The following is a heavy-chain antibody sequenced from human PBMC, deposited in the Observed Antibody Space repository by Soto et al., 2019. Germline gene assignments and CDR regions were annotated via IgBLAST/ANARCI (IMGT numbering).Heavy chain of an antibody. D-gene: IGHD3-22*01. CDR1: GYSFTSYW. V-gene: IGHV5-51*01. Sequence: PGESLKISCKGSGYSFTSYWIGWVRQMPGKGLEWMGIIYPGDSDTRYSPSFQGQVTISADKSISTAYLQWSSLKASDTAMYYCASHTRIYYDSSGHDDAFDIWGQGTRVTVSS. CDR2: IYPGDSDT. CDR3: ASHTRIYYDSSGHDDAFDI. J-gene: IGHJ3*02.